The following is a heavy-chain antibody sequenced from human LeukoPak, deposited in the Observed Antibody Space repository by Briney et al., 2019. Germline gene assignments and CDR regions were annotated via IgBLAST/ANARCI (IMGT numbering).Heavy chain of an antibody. CDR1: GGSFSGYY. CDR2: INHSGST. J-gene: IGHJ3*02. D-gene: IGHD3-22*01. Sequence: SETLSLTCAVYGGSFSGYYWSWIRQPPGKGLEWIGEINHSGSTNYKPSLKSRVTISVDTSKNQFSLKPSSATAADTAVYYCARVRLITMIVVDHDAFDIWGQGTMVTVSS. CDR3: ARVRLITMIVVDHDAFDI. V-gene: IGHV4-34*01.